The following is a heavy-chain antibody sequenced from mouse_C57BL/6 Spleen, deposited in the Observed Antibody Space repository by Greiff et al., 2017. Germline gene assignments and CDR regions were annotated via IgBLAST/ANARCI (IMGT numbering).Heavy chain of an antibody. Sequence: EVQLQQSGPGLAKPSQTLSLTCSVTGYSITSDYWNWIRKFPGNKLEYMGYISYSGSTYYNPSPKSRISITPDTSKNQYYLQLNAVTTEDTATNYCARSPSTAHGAMDYWGQGTSVTVSS. J-gene: IGHJ4*01. CDR1: GYSITSDY. V-gene: IGHV3-8*01. CDR2: ISYSGST. D-gene: IGHD3-2*02. CDR3: ARSPSTAHGAMDY.